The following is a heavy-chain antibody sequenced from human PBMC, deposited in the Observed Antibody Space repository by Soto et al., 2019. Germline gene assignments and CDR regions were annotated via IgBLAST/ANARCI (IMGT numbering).Heavy chain of an antibody. CDR2: ISYDGSNK. CDR3: ARDPTYYDFWSGYWDGRGMDV. Sequence: QVQLVESGGGVVQPGRSLRLSCAASGFTFSSYAMHWVRQAPGKGLEWVAVISYDGSNKYYADSVKGRFTISRDNSKNTLYLKMNSLRAEDTAVYYCARDPTYYDFWSGYWDGRGMDVWGQGTTVTVSS. CDR1: GFTFSSYA. J-gene: IGHJ6*02. D-gene: IGHD3-3*01. V-gene: IGHV3-30-3*01.